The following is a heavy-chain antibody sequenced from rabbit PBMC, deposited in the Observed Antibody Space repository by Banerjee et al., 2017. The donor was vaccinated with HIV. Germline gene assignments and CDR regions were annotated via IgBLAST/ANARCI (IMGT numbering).Heavy chain of an antibody. Sequence: QEQLEESGGGLVKPGGTLTLTCKASGIDFSNYYYMSWVRQAPGKGLEWIGYIVPIFGVTYYANWVNGRFTISSHNAQNTLYLQLDSLTAADTATYFCARWTAIVGYGCFDLWGPGTLVTVS. CDR1: GIDFSNYYY. J-gene: IGHJ4*01. CDR3: ARWTAIVGYGCFDL. V-gene: IGHV1S43*01. D-gene: IGHD6-1*01. CDR2: IVPIFGVT.